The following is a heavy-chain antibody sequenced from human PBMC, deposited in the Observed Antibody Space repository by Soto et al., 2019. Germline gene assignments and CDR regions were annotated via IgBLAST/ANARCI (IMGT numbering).Heavy chain of an antibody. CDR2: IYSGGST. D-gene: IGHD6-6*01. CDR3: ARGSSLPQGYFDY. V-gene: IGHV3-66*01. Sequence: EVQLVESGGGLVQPGGSLRLSCAASGFTVSSNSMSWVRQAPGKGLEWVSVIYSGGSTYYADSVKGRFTISRDNSKNTLYLQMNSLRAEDTAVYYCARGSSLPQGYFDYWGQGTLVTVSS. J-gene: IGHJ4*02. CDR1: GFTVSSNS.